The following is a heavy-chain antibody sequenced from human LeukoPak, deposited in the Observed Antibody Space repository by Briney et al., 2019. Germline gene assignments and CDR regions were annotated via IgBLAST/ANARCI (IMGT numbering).Heavy chain of an antibody. V-gene: IGHV4-61*01. Sequence: SETLSLTCTVSGASVNGASVTTYYWSWIRQPPGKGLEWIGYIHYSGSTSYNPSLKSRVTISGDRSKNQFSLNLTSVTAADTAVYYRARDQGGNYFNWGQGTLVTVSS. CDR2: IHYSGST. D-gene: IGHD1-7*01. J-gene: IGHJ1*01. CDR3: ARDQGGNYFN. CDR1: GASVNGASVTTYY.